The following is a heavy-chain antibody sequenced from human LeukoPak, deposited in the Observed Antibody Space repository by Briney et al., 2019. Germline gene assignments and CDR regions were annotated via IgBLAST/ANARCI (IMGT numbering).Heavy chain of an antibody. CDR1: GGSFSGYY. V-gene: IGHV4-34*01. D-gene: IGHD3-10*01. CDR3: AREKDGSGSGWFDP. CDR2: INHSGST. Sequence: PSETLSLTCAVYGGSFSGYYWSWIRQPPGRGLEWIGEINHSGSTNYNPSLKSRVTISVDTSKNQFSLKLSSVTAADTAVYYCAREKDGSGSGWFDPWGQGTLVTVSS. J-gene: IGHJ5*02.